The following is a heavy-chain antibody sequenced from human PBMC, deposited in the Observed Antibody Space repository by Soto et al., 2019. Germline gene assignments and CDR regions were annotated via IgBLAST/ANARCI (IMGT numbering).Heavy chain of an antibody. Sequence: PSETLSLTCAVAGYSISSVDYWGWIQQPPGKGLEWIGSIYRSGYTYYNPSLKSRVTISLDTSKNQFSLNLTSVTAADTAVYYCARPRTVFGAVEYWGLGTLVTVSS. CDR2: IYRSGYT. CDR3: ARPRTVFGAVEY. D-gene: IGHD3-3*01. V-gene: IGHV4-38-2*01. J-gene: IGHJ4*02. CDR1: GYSISSVDY.